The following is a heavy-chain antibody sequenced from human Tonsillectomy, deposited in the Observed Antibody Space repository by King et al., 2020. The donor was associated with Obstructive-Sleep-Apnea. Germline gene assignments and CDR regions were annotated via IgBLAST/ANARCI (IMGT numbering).Heavy chain of an antibody. Sequence: QLQESGPGLVKPSETLSLTCSVSGGSISTYFWSWIRQPPGKGLEWIGYIYYSGSTNYNPSLKSRVTISLDTSKTQFSLKLSSVTAADTAVYYCARPVRCRSSYVGGTLHNTDAFDIWGQGTMVTVSS. CDR1: GGSISTYF. J-gene: IGHJ3*02. CDR2: IYYSGST. D-gene: IGHD1-26*01. CDR3: ARPVRCRSSYVGGTLHNTDAFDI. V-gene: IGHV4-59*08.